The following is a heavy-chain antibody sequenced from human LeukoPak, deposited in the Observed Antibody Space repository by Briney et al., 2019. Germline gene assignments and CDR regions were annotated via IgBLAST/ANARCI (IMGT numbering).Heavy chain of an antibody. CDR3: VKDSRLRSSGWYGDY. CDR1: GLTFSSYA. D-gene: IGHD6-19*01. Sequence: PGGSLRLSCAASGLTFSSYAMAWGRQAPGKGLEWVSSITTTSSTYYADSVKGRFTVSRDNSRNALSLQMKSLRAEDTAVYYCVKDSRLRSSGWYGDYWGQGTLVTVSS. CDR2: ITTTSST. V-gene: IGHV3-23*01. J-gene: IGHJ4*02.